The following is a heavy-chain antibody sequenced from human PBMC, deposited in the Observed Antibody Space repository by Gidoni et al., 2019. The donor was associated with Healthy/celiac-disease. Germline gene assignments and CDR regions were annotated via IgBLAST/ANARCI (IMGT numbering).Heavy chain of an antibody. CDR1: GFTFSSYS. J-gene: IGHJ6*02. CDR2: SSSSISYI. Sequence: EVQLVESGGGLVKPGGSLRLSCAASGFTFSSYSMNWVRQAPGKGLEWVSSSSSSISYIYYADSVKGRFTISRDNAKNSLYLQMNSLRAEDTAVYYCARDGDTSSWYYYYYGMDVWGQGTTVTVSS. D-gene: IGHD6-13*01. V-gene: IGHV3-21*01. CDR3: ARDGDTSSWYYYYYGMDV.